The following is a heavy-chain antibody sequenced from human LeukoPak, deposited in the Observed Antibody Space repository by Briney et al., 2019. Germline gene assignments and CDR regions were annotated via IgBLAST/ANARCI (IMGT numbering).Heavy chain of an antibody. V-gene: IGHV1-8*03. J-gene: IGHJ3*02. CDR1: GYTFTSYD. CDR3: ASRATHYYDSTRAFDI. D-gene: IGHD3-22*01. Sequence: ASVKVSCKASGYTFTSYDINWVRQATGQGLEWMGWMNPNSGNTGYAQKFQGRVTITRNTSISTAYMELSSLRSEDTAVYYCASRATHYYDSTRAFDIWGQGTMVTVSS. CDR2: MNPNSGNT.